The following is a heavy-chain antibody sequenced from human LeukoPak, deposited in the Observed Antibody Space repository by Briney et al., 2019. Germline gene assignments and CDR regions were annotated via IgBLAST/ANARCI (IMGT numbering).Heavy chain of an antibody. CDR2: ISSSSSTI. CDR1: GFTFSSYS. V-gene: IGHV3-48*04. Sequence: HPGGSLRLSCAASGFTFSSYSMNWVRQAPGKGLEWVSYISSSSSTIYYADSVKGRFTISRDNAKNSLYLQMNSLRAEDTAVYYCARVPLHSYGGYISGDWFDPWGQGTLVTVSS. D-gene: IGHD5-12*01. J-gene: IGHJ5*02. CDR3: ARVPLHSYGGYISGDWFDP.